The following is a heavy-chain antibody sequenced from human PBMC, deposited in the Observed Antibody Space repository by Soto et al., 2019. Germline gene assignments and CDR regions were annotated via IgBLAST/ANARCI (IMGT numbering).Heavy chain of an antibody. CDR1: GGTFSSYA. Sequence: QVQLVQSGAEVKKPGSSVKVSCKASGGTFSSYAISWVRQAPGQGLEWMGGIIPIFGTANYAQKFQGRVTITADESTSTAYMELSSLRSEDTAVYYCARDELSLNEPTVTTLLGGVYYYGMDVWGQGTTVTVSS. D-gene: IGHD4-4*01. CDR3: ARDELSLNEPTVTTLLGGVYYYGMDV. CDR2: IIPIFGTA. J-gene: IGHJ6*02. V-gene: IGHV1-69*01.